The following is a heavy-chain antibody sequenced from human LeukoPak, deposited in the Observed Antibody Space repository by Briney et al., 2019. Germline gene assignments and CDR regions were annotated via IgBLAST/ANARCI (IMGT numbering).Heavy chain of an antibody. CDR3: ANSGPIRFSTAFDI. D-gene: IGHD3-3*01. Sequence: GGSLRLSCAASGFTFSSYAMHWVRQAPGKGLEWVAVISYDGSNKYYADSVKGRFTISRDNSKNTLYLQMNSLRAEDTAVYYCANSGPIRFSTAFDIWGQGTMVTVSS. CDR1: GFTFSSYA. J-gene: IGHJ3*02. CDR2: ISYDGSNK. V-gene: IGHV3-30-3*01.